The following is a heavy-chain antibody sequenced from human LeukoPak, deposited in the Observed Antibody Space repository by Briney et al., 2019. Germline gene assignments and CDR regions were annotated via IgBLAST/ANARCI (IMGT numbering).Heavy chain of an antibody. CDR1: GYTFTSYG. V-gene: IGHV1-18*01. CDR2: ISAYNGNT. J-gene: IGHJ6*03. D-gene: IGHD4-17*01. CDR3: ASSTVTTPTYYYYYSMDV. Sequence: ASVKVSCKASGYTFTSYGISWVRQAPGQGLEWMGWISAYNGNTNYAQKLQGRVTMTTDTSTSTAYMELRSLRSDDTAVYYCASSTVTTPTYYYYYSMDVWGKGTTVTVSS.